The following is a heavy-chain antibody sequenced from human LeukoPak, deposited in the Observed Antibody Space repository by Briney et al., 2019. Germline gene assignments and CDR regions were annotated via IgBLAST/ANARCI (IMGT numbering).Heavy chain of an antibody. CDR3: AIMGARDAFDI. J-gene: IGHJ3*02. CDR2: IIPILGIA. D-gene: IGHD1-26*01. Sequence: SVKVSCKASGGTFSSYAISWVRQAPGQGLEWMGRIIPILGIANYAQKFQGRVTITADKSTSTAYMELSSLRSEDTAVYYCAIMGARDAFDIWGQGTMVTVSS. V-gene: IGHV1-69*04. CDR1: GGTFSSYA.